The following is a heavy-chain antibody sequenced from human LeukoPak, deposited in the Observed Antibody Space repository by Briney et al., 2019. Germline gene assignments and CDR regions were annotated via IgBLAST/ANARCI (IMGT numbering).Heavy chain of an antibody. CDR3: AREVYVHSSGWYWRRYYFDY. V-gene: IGHV4-34*01. J-gene: IGHJ4*02. Sequence: SETLSLTCAVYGGSFSGYYWSWIRQPPGKGLEWIGEINHSGSTNYNPSLKSRVTISVDTSKNQFSLKLSSVTAADTAVYYCAREVYVHSSGWYWRRYYFDYWGQGTLVTVSS. CDR2: INHSGST. CDR1: GGSFSGYY. D-gene: IGHD6-13*01.